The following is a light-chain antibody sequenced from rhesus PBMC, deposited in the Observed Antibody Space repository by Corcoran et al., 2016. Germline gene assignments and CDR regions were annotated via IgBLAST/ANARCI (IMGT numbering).Light chain of an antibody. CDR3: QHGYGTPLT. CDR2: FAS. Sequence: DIQMTQSPSSLSASVGDTVTITCRASQGISINLAWYQQKPGKVPKLLIYFASALQIGVPSRFSGSGSRTDFTLTISSLQPEDFATYYCQHGYGTPLTFGGGTKVEIK. J-gene: IGKJ4*01. CDR1: QGISIN. V-gene: IGKV1S15*01.